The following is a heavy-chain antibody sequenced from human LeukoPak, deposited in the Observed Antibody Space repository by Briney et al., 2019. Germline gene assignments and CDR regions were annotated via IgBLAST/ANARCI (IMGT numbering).Heavy chain of an antibody. CDR2: ISSSSSTI. CDR1: GFTFEDYG. V-gene: IGHV3-48*02. D-gene: IGHD3-22*01. CDR3: ARAPTHYDSSGYYLQDY. Sequence: GGSLRLSCAASGFTFEDYGMSWVRQAPGKGLEWVSYISSSSSTIYYADSVKGRFTISRDNAKNSLYLQMNSLRDEDTAVYYCARAPTHYDSSGYYLQDYWGQGTLVTVSS. J-gene: IGHJ4*02.